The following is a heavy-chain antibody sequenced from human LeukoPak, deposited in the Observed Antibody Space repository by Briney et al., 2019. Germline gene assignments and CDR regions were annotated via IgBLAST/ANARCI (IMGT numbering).Heavy chain of an antibody. Sequence: GGSLRLSCVGFGLTFRNYGMNWVRQAPGTGLEWVSRISTDGSSTDYADSVKGRFTISRENAKNTLYLQMNSLRAEDTAVYYCARTRTLPIAGGFDTWGQGSLVTVSS. CDR3: ARTRTLPIAGGFDT. J-gene: IGHJ5*02. V-gene: IGHV3-74*01. D-gene: IGHD3-16*01. CDR2: ISTDGSST. CDR1: GLTFRNYG.